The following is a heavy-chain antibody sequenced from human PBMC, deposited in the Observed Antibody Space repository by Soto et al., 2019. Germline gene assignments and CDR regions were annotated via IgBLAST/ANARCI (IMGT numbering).Heavy chain of an antibody. V-gene: IGHV4-30-4*01. CDR3: ASVMVRGVIIYPRMDV. Sequence: PXETLSLTCTFSVVSISSGDYYCSWIRQPPWKGLEWIGYIYYSGSTYYNPSLKSRVTISVDTSKNQFSLKLSSVTAADTAVYYCASVMVRGVIIYPRMDVWGQGTTVTVSS. CDR1: VVSISSGDYY. CDR2: IYYSGST. D-gene: IGHD3-10*01. J-gene: IGHJ6*02.